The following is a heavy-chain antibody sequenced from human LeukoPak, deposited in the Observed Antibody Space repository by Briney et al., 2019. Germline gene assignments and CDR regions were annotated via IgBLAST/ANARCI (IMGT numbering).Heavy chain of an antibody. Sequence: PGGSLRLSCAASGFTFSSYAMHWVRQAPGKGLEWVAVISYDGSNKYYADSVKGRFTISRDNSKNTLYLQMNSLRAEDTAVYYCARTYSSSWGEGTLVTVSS. J-gene: IGHJ4*02. CDR1: GFTFSSYA. CDR2: ISYDGSNK. D-gene: IGHD6-13*01. CDR3: ARTYSSS. V-gene: IGHV3-30*04.